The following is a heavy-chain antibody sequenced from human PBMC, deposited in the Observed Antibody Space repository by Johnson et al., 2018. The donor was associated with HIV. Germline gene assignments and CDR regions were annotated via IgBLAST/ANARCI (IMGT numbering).Heavy chain of an antibody. CDR2: IRYDGSSK. V-gene: IGHV3-30*02. J-gene: IGHJ3*02. CDR1: GFTFSSYG. D-gene: IGHD4-17*01. Sequence: QVQLVESGGGVVQPGGSLRLSCAASGFTFSSYGMHWVRQAPGKGLEWVAFIRYDGSSKYYADSVKGRFTISRDNSKNTLYLQMNSLRAEDTAVYYCARDSTPWGGDSVAYSFDIWGQGRMVTVSS. CDR3: ARDSTPWGGDSVAYSFDI.